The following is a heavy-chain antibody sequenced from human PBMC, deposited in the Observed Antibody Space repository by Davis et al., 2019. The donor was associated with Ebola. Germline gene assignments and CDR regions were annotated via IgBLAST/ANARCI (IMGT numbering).Heavy chain of an antibody. V-gene: IGHV3-23*01. J-gene: IGHJ4*02. CDR3: AEGGTNNFLGAN. CDR2: ISATGVDK. CDR1: GFTLSGSA. Sequence: PGGSLRLSCAASGFTLSGSAIHWVRQAPGGGLEWVAGISATGVDKKYADSVGGRFSISRDDSKNTLYLQMDSLRVEDTAVFYCAEGGTNNFLGANWGQGTLVTVSS. D-gene: IGHD2-8*01.